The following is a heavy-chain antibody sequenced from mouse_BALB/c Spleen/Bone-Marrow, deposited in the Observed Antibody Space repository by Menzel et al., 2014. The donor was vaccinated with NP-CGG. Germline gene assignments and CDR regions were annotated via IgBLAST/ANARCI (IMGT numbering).Heavy chain of an antibody. J-gene: IGHJ3*01. CDR1: GYTFTSYW. D-gene: IGHD2-14*01. CDR3: ARRDYRYDGFAY. CDR2: IYPSTGYT. Sequence: QVQLQQPGAELAKPGASVKMSCKASGYTFTSYWMHWVKQRPGQGLEWIGYIYPSTGYTEYNQKFKDKATLTADKSSSTAYMQLSSLTSEDSAVYYCARRDYRYDGFAYWGQGTLVTVSA. V-gene: IGHV1-7*01.